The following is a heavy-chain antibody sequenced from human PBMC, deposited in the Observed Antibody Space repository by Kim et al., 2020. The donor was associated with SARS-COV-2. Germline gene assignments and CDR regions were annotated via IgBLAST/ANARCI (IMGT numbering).Heavy chain of an antibody. CDR2: ISGTGGAK. Sequence: GGSLRLSCAASGFTFGSYAMIWVRQAPGKGLEWVSIISGTGGAKDYADSVKGRFTISRDNSKNTLYLQMNSLRAEDTAVYYCAKGRVIYYYNLCSDFD. V-gene: IGHV3-23*01. CDR1: GFTFGSYA. CDR3: AKGRVIYYYNLCSDFD. D-gene: IGHD3-10*01. J-gene: IGHJ4*01.